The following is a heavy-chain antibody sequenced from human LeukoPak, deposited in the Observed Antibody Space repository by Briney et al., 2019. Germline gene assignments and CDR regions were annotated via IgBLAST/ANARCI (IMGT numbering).Heavy chain of an antibody. D-gene: IGHD3-10*01. CDR1: GFTFSDHY. CDR2: TRNKANSYTT. Sequence: PGGSLRLSCAASGFTFSDHYMDWVRQAPGKGLEWVGCTRNKANSYTTEYAASVKGRFTISRDDSKNSLYLQMNSLKTEDTAVYYCARAVRYGSGSYLLYYFDYWGQGTLVTVSS. J-gene: IGHJ4*02. V-gene: IGHV3-72*01. CDR3: ARAVRYGSGSYLLYYFDY.